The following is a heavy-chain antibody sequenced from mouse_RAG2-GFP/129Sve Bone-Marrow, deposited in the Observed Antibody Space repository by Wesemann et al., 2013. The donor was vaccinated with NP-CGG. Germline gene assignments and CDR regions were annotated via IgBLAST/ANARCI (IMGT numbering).Heavy chain of an antibody. J-gene: IGHJ4*01. D-gene: IGHD1-1*02. CDR2: VNPNNGGT. V-gene: IGHV1-26*01. CDR3: ARGGWWAMDY. Sequence: SVKISCKASGYTFTDYYMNWVKQSHGKSLEWIGLVNPNNGGTSYNQKFKGKATLTVDKSSSTAYMELRSLTSEDSAVYYCARGGWWAMDYWGQGTSVTVSS. CDR1: GYTFTDYY.